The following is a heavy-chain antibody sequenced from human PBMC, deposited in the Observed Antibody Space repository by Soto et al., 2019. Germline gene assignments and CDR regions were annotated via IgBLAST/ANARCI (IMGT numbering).Heavy chain of an antibody. CDR3: ARLLSGYVAIDY. CDR1: GYTFTSYD. CDR2: MNPNSGNT. V-gene: IGHV1-8*01. D-gene: IGHD5-12*01. J-gene: IGHJ4*02. Sequence: ASVKVSCKASGYTFTSYDINCARQATGQGLEWMGWMNPNSGNTGYAQKFQGRVTMTRNTSISTAYMELSSLRSEDTAVYYCARLLSGYVAIDYWGQGTLVTVSS.